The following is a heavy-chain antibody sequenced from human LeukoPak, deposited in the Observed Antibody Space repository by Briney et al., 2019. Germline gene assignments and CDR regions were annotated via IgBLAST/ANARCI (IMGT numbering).Heavy chain of an antibody. CDR2: IYYSGST. CDR3: ARESDTAMAYGDAFDI. Sequence: SETLSLTCTVSGGSISSYYWSWIRQPPGKGLEWIGYIYYSGSTYYNPSLKSRVTISVDTSKNQFSLKLSSVTAADTAVYYCARESDTAMAYGDAFDIWGQGTMVTVSS. V-gene: IGHV4-59*12. CDR1: GGSISSYY. J-gene: IGHJ3*02. D-gene: IGHD5-18*01.